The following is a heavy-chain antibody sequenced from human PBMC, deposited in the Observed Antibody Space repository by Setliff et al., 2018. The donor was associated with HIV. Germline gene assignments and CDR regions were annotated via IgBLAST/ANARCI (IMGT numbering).Heavy chain of an antibody. CDR2: ISNYNGNT. J-gene: IGHJ3*02. CDR3: ARASGGNSVENGFDI. CDR1: DHTFTNYG. Sequence: ASVKVSCKTSDHTFTNYGIYWVRQAPGQGLEWMGWISNYNGNTNYAQKFHGRVTMTTDTSTRTAYMEMRGLTYDDTAVYCCARASGGNSVENGFDIWGQGTMVTVSS. V-gene: IGHV1-18*01. D-gene: IGHD1-26*01.